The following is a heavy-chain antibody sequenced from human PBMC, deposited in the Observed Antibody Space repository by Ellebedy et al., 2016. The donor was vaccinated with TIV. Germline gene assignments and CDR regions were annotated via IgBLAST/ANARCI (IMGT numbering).Heavy chain of an antibody. V-gene: IGHV3-30-3*01. CDR1: GFTFSSYA. CDR2: ISYDGSNK. Sequence: GESLKISXAASGFTFSSYAMHWVRQAPGKGLEWVAVISYDGSNKYYADSVKGRFTISRDNSKNTLYLQMNSLRAEDTAVYYCAREGELEHLDYWGQGTLVTVSS. CDR3: AREGELEHLDY. D-gene: IGHD1/OR15-1a*01. J-gene: IGHJ4*02.